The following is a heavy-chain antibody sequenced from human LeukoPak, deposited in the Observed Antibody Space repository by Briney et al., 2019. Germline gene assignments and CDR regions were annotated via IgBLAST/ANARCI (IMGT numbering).Heavy chain of an antibody. J-gene: IGHJ4*02. Sequence: ASVKVSCRASGYTFTGCYMHWVRQAPGQGLEWMGWINPNSGGTNYAQKFQGRVTMTRDTSISTAYMELSRLRSDDTAVYYCARAGKEVVFQRGYFDYWGQGTLVTVSS. CDR1: GYTFTGCY. V-gene: IGHV1-2*02. CDR2: INPNSGGT. CDR3: ARAGKEVVFQRGYFDY. D-gene: IGHD2-21*01.